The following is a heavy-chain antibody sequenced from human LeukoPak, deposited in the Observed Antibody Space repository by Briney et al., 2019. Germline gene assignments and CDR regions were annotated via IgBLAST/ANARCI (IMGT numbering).Heavy chain of an antibody. CDR1: GFTFSSYA. V-gene: IGHV3-23*01. Sequence: GGSLRLSCAASGFTFSSYAMSWVRQAPGKGLEWVSVISDSGDYTYYADSVKGRFTISRDNSKDTLYLQVNSLRVDDKAIYYCAKDRPNYYGTNGQYYTRNGDYWGQGTLVSVS. J-gene: IGHJ4*02. D-gene: IGHD2-8*01. CDR3: AKDRPNYYGTNGQYYTRNGDY. CDR2: ISDSGDYT.